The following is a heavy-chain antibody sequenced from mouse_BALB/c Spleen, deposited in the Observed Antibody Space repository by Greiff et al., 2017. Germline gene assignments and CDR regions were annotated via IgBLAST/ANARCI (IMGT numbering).Heavy chain of an antibody. CDR2: ISSGSSTI. CDR3: ARDYDYDVGAMDY. V-gene: IGHV5-17*02. J-gene: IGHJ4*01. CDR1: GFTFSSFG. D-gene: IGHD2-4*01. Sequence: EVQLVESGGGLVQPGGSRKLSCAASGFTFSSFGMHWVRQAPEKGLEWVAYISSGSSTIYYADTVKGRFTISRDNPKNTLFLQMTSLRSEDTAMYYCARDYDYDVGAMDYWGQGTSVTVSS.